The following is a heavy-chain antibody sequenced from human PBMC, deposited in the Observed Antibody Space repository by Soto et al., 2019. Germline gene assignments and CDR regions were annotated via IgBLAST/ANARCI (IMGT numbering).Heavy chain of an antibody. Sequence: SETLSLTCAVYGGSFSGYYWSWIRQPPGKGLEWIGEINHSGSTNYNPSLKSRVTISVDTSKNQFSLKLSSVAAADTAVYYCAVLLLWFGEPIDVWGQGTTVTVSS. CDR3: AVLLLWFGEPIDV. D-gene: IGHD3-10*01. V-gene: IGHV4-34*01. J-gene: IGHJ6*02. CDR2: INHSGST. CDR1: GGSFSGYY.